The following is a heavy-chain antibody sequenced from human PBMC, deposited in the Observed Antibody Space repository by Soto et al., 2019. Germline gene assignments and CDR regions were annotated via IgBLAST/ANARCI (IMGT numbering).Heavy chain of an antibody. D-gene: IGHD2-21*02. CDR3: AKESRSSAVTATRVYGMDV. CDR2: ISHDGTNK. V-gene: IGHV3-30*18. Sequence: QVQLVESGGGVVQPGRSLRLSCTPSGFTFSAYGMHWVRQAPDKGLEWVAAISHDGTNKYYGDSVRGRFTISRDNSKNTLYLQMNTLRNEDTAVYYCAKESRSSAVTATRVYGMDVWGQGTTVTVSS. J-gene: IGHJ6*02. CDR1: GFTFSAYG.